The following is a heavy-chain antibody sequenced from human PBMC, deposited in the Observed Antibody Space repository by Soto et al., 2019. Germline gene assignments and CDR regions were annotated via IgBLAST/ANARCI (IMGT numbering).Heavy chain of an antibody. V-gene: IGHV3-21*01. Sequence: ESGGGLVKPGGSLRLSCAASGFTFSSYSMNWVRQAPGKGLEWVSSISSSSSYIYYADSVKGRFTISRDNAKNSLYLQMNSLRAEDTAVYYCARGDDSGYDYFDYWGQGTLVTVSS. CDR2: ISSSSSYI. J-gene: IGHJ4*02. CDR1: GFTFSSYS. CDR3: ARGDDSGYDYFDY. D-gene: IGHD5-12*01.